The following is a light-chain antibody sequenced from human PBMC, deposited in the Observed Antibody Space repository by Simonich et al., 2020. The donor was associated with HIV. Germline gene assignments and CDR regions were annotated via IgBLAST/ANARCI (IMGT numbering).Light chain of an antibody. J-gene: IGKJ2*01. CDR1: QDISNF. Sequence: DILMTQSPSSLSASVGDRITITCQASQDISNFLNWYQQKPGKAPKLLIFDASHLETGVPSRFSGSGSGTDFTFTISSLQPADIATYYCQQYDELPYTFGQGTKLEIK. CDR2: DAS. CDR3: QQYDELPYT. V-gene: IGKV1-33*01.